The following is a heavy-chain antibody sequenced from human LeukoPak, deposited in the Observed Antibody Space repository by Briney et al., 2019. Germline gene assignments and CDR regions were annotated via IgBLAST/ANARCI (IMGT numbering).Heavy chain of an antibody. CDR3: AKDGGPSSSGSQFFNY. CDR1: GFTFSSYW. V-gene: IGHV3-7*03. D-gene: IGHD1-26*01. CDR2: IKTDGSEK. J-gene: IGHJ4*02. Sequence: GGSLRLSCEASGFTFSSYWMSWVRQAPGKGLEWVANIKTDGSEKYYVDSVKGRFTISRDNAKNSLYLQMNSLRAEDTAVYYCAKDGGPSSSGSQFFNYWGQGALVTVSS.